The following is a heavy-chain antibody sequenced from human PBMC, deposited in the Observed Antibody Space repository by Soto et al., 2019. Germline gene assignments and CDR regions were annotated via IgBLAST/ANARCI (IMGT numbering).Heavy chain of an antibody. CDR1: RFTFSSYV. Sequence: VQLLESEGGLIQPGGSLRLSCAASRFTFSSYVMSWVRQPPGKGLEWVSSITGSGDNTYTADSVQGRFTISRDNSKNTLFLQMNSLRAEDTAVYYCAKDRLRDGSSRQGFDYWGQGTLVTVSS. CDR2: ITGSGDNT. CDR3: AKDRLRDGSSRQGFDY. D-gene: IGHD6-6*01. J-gene: IGHJ4*02. V-gene: IGHV3-23*01.